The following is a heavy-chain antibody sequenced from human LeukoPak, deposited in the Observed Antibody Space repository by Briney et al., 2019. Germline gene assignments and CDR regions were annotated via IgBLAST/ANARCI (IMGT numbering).Heavy chain of an antibody. CDR2: IYTSGST. J-gene: IGHJ2*01. V-gene: IGHV4-4*07. D-gene: IGHD2-15*01. CDR1: GGSISSYY. CDR3: ARVPRVYCSGGSCPPYFDL. Sequence: SETLSLACTVSGGSISSYYWSWIRQPAGKGLEWIGRIYTSGSTNYNPSLKSRVTMSVDTSKNQFSLKLSSVTAADTAVYYCARVPRVYCSGGSCPPYFDLWGRGTLVTVSS.